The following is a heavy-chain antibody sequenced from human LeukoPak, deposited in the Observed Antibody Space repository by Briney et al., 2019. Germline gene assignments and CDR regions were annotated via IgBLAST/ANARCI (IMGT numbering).Heavy chain of an antibody. CDR3: ARTLLEEDAFDI. Sequence: PSQTLSLTCTVSGGSISSGGYYWSWIRQPPGKGLEWIGYIYYSGSTYYNPSLKSRVTISVDTSKNQFSLKLSSVTAADTAVYYCARTLLEEDAFDIWGQGTMVTVSS. D-gene: IGHD3-10*01. CDR2: IYYSGST. V-gene: IGHV4-30-4*08. J-gene: IGHJ3*02. CDR1: GGSISSGGYY.